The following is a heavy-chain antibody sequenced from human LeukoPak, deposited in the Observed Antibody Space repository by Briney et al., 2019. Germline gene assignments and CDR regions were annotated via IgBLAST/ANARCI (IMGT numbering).Heavy chain of an antibody. V-gene: IGHV1-46*01. CDR2: INPSGGIT. CDR3: ARAYYYDSSGPIHYFDY. J-gene: IGHJ4*02. D-gene: IGHD3-22*01. Sequence: ASVKVSCKASGYTXTTYHMHWVRQAPGQGLEWMGIINPSGGITSYAQKFQGRVTKTRDTSTSTVNMELSSLRSEDTAVYYCARAYYYDSSGPIHYFDYWGQGTLVTVSS. CDR1: GYTXTTYH.